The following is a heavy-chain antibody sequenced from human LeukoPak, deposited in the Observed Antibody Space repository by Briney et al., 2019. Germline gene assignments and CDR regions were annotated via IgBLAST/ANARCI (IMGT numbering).Heavy chain of an antibody. CDR1: GYTFTSYY. V-gene: IGHV1-2*02. CDR2: INPNSGGT. J-gene: IGHJ6*02. Sequence: ASVKVSCKASGYTFTSYYMHWVRQAPGQGLEWMGWINPNSGGTNYAQKFQGRVTMTRDTSISTAYMELSRLRSDDTAVYYCARGPVVPAADSRMDVWGQGTTVTVSS. D-gene: IGHD2-2*01. CDR3: ARGPVVPAADSRMDV.